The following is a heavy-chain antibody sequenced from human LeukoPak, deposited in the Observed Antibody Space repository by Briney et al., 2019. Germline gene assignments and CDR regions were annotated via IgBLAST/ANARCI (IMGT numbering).Heavy chain of an antibody. CDR1: GGSISSGSYY. CDR3: ARVRGGFDC. J-gene: IGHJ4*02. Sequence: SETLSLTCTVSGGSISSGSYYWSWIRQPAGKGLEWIGRIYTSGSTNYNPSLKSRVTISVDTSKNQFSLKLSSVTAADTAVYYCARVRGGFDCWGQGTLVTVSS. CDR2: IYTSGST. D-gene: IGHD5-12*01. V-gene: IGHV4-61*02.